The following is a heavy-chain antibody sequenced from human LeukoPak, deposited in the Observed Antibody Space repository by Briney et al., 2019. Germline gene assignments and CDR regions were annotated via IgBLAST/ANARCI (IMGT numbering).Heavy chain of an antibody. CDR3: ARAYSSSWYYHFDY. V-gene: IGHV3-33*01. J-gene: IGHJ4*02. CDR2: IWYDGSNK. Sequence: GGSLRLPCAASGFTFSSYGMHWVRQAPGKGLEWVAVIWYDGSNKYYADSVKGRFTISRDNSKNTLYLQMNSLRAEDTAVYYCARAYSSSWYYHFDYWGQGTLVTVSS. D-gene: IGHD6-13*01. CDR1: GFTFSSYG.